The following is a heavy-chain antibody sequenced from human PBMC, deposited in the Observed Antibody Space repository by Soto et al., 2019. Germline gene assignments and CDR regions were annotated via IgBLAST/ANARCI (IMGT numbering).Heavy chain of an antibody. CDR1: GYSLTSYW. CDR3: ASTTVTTAYYGMDV. CDR2: IDPSDSYT. J-gene: IGHJ6*02. D-gene: IGHD4-17*01. V-gene: IGHV5-10-1*01. Sequence: GESLKISCKGSGYSLTSYWISWVRQMPGKGLEWMGRIDPSDSYTNYSPSFQGHVTISADKSISTAYLQWSSLKASDTAMYYCASTTVTTAYYGMDVWGQGTTVTVSS.